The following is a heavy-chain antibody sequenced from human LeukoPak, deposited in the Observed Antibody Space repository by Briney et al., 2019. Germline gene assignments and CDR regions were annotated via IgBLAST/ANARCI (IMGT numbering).Heavy chain of an antibody. J-gene: IGHJ4*02. CDR1: GFTFDDYA. D-gene: IGHD7-27*01. CDR2: ISWNSNSI. CDR3: ARNWGWFDY. V-gene: IGHV3-9*01. Sequence: GGSLRLSCAASGFTFDDYAMHWVRQAPGKGLEWVSGISWNSNSIGYADSVKGRFTISRDNAKNSLYLQMNSLRAEDTAVYYCARNWGWFDYWGQGTLVTVSS.